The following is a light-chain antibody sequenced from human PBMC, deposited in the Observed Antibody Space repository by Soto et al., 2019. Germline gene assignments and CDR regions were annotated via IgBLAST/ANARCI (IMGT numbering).Light chain of an antibody. J-gene: IGKJ3*01. CDR2: GAS. Sequence: EIVLTQSPGTLSLSPGERATLSCRASQSVSSTYLAWYQQKPGQAPRLLIYGASNMATGIPVRFSGGGSGTDFTLTISRLEPEDFAVYYCQQYGSSPPFTVGPGTTVEIK. CDR1: QSVSSTY. CDR3: QQYGSSPPFT. V-gene: IGKV3-20*01.